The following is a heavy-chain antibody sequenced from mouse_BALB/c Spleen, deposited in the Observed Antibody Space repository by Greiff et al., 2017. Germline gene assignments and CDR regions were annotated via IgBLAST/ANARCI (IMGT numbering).Heavy chain of an antibody. V-gene: IGHV8-12*01. CDR1: GFSLSTSGMG. CDR2: IYWDDDK. Sequence: QVTLKVSGPGILQPSQTLSLTCSFSGFSLSTSGMGVSWIRQPSGKGLEWLAHIYWDDDKRYNPSLKSRLTISKDTSRNQVFLKITSVDTADTATYYCARRANRYDLYYAMDYWGQGTSVTVSS. D-gene: IGHD2-14*01. CDR3: ARRANRYDLYYAMDY. J-gene: IGHJ4*01.